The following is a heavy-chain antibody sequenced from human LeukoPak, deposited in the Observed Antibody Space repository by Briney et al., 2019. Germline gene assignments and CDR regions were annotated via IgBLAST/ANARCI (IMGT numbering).Heavy chain of an antibody. V-gene: IGHV3-23*01. D-gene: IGHD2-2*01. CDR3: ARYCSGASCYLGLDY. CDR2: IDGGGTT. CDR1: GFTFRGYA. J-gene: IGHJ4*02. Sequence: GGSLRLSCAASGFTFRGYAMSWVRQPPGKGLEYVSAIDGGGTTYYADSVKGRFTISRDNSKNTLYLQMNSLRAEDTAVYYCARYCSGASCYLGLDYWGQGTLVAVSS.